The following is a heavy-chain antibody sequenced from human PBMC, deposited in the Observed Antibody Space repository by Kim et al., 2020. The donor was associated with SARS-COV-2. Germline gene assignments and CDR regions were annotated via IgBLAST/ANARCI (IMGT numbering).Heavy chain of an antibody. CDR1: GFTFDDYA. J-gene: IGHJ3*02. V-gene: IGHV3-43*02. CDR2: ISGDGGST. D-gene: IGHD2-2*02. CDR3: ARPYPLDPVNAFDI. Sequence: GGSLRLSCAASGFTFDDYAMHWVRQAPGKGLEWVSLISGDGGSTYYADSVKGRFTISRDNSKNSLYLQMNSLRTEDTALYYCARPYPLDPVNAFDIWGQGPMVTVSS.